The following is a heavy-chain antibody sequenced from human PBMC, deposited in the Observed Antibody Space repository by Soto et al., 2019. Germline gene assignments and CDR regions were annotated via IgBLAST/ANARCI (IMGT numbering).Heavy chain of an antibody. CDR3: AKTESSGWYGTTNWFDP. J-gene: IGHJ5*02. D-gene: IGHD6-19*01. Sequence: EVQLLESGGGLVQPGGSLRLSCAASGFTFSSYAMSWVRQAPGKGLEWVSAINGSGGSTYYADSVKGRFTISRDNSKNTLYLQMNSLRAEDTAVYYCAKTESSGWYGTTNWFDPWGQGTLVTVSS. CDR2: INGSGGST. CDR1: GFTFSSYA. V-gene: IGHV3-23*01.